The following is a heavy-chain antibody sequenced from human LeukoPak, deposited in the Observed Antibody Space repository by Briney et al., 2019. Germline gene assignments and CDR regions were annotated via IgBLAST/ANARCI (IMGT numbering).Heavy chain of an antibody. CDR3: ARVLSPTGYSSSWTGSFDY. Sequence: GGSLRLSCAASGFTFSSYSMNWVRQAPGKGLEWVSSISSSSSYIYYADSVKGRFTISRDNAKNSLYLQMNSLRAEDTAVYYCARVLSPTGYSSSWTGSFDYWGQGTLVTVSS. V-gene: IGHV3-21*01. D-gene: IGHD6-13*01. CDR1: GFTFSSYS. J-gene: IGHJ4*02. CDR2: ISSSSSYI.